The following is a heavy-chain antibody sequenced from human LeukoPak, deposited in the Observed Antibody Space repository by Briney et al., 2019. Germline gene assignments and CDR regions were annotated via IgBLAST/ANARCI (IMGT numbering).Heavy chain of an antibody. D-gene: IGHD2-2*01. CDR1: GYTFTGYY. J-gene: IGHJ4*02. V-gene: IGHV1-2*02. Sequence: VASVKVSCKASGYTFTGYYMHWVRQAPGQGLEWMGWINPNSGGTNYAQKFQGRVTMTRDTSIGTAYMELSRLRSDDTAVYYCARAFRVVVPAATSLDYWGQGTLVTVSS. CDR2: INPNSGGT. CDR3: ARAFRVVVPAATSLDY.